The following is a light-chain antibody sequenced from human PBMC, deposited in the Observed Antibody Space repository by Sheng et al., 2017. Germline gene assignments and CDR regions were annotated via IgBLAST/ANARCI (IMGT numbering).Light chain of an antibody. CDR1: QDISNY. Sequence: DIQMTQSPSSLSASVGDRVTITCQASQDISNYLNWYQQKPGKAPKLLIYDASNLETGVPSRFSGSGSGTDFTFTISSLQPEDIATYYCQQYDNLHLTFGRGTKVEYQT. CDR2: DAS. V-gene: IGKV1-33*01. CDR3: QQYDNLHLT. J-gene: IGKJ4*01.